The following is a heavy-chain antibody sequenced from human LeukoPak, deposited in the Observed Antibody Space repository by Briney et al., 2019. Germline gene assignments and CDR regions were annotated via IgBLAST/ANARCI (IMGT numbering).Heavy chain of an antibody. Sequence: SETLSLTCTVSGGSINSGSYYWGWIRQPPGKGLEWIGSIYYSGSTYYNPSLKSRVTISVDTSKNQFSLKLSSVTAADTAVYYCASHYYDSSGYYSYYFDYWGQGTLVTVSS. CDR1: GGSINSGSYY. CDR3: ASHYYDSSGYYSYYFDY. V-gene: IGHV4-39*07. CDR2: IYYSGST. D-gene: IGHD3-22*01. J-gene: IGHJ4*02.